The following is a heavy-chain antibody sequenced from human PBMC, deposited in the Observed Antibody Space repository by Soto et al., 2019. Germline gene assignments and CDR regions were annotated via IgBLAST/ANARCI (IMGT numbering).Heavy chain of an antibody. D-gene: IGHD2-2*01. CDR3: ATLPRTIERTPAAIWSFDS. V-gene: IGHV1-24*01. Sequence: ASVKVSCKVSGYSLSDLSIHWVRQAPGKGLEWMGGLDAEDGETIYAQKLQGRGTMTEDTSTDTAYMELSSLTSEDTAMYYCATLPRTIERTPAAIWSFDSWGQGTLVTAPQ. J-gene: IGHJ4*02. CDR1: GYSLSDLS. CDR2: LDAEDGET.